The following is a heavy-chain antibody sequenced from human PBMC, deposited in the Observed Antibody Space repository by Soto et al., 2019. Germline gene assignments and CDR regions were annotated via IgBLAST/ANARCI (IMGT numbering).Heavy chain of an antibody. CDR1: GYTLTELS. CDR3: ATDTPYCSGGSCYDY. D-gene: IGHD2-15*01. Sequence: ASVKVSCKVSGYTLTELSMHWVRQAPGKGLEWMGGFDPEDGETIYAQKFQGRVTMTEDTSTDTAYMELSSLRSEDTAVYYCATDTPYCSGGSCYDYWGQGTMVTVYS. V-gene: IGHV1-24*01. J-gene: IGHJ4*02. CDR2: FDPEDGET.